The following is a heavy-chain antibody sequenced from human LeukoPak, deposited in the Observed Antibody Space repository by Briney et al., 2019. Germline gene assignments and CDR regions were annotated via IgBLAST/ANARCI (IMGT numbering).Heavy chain of an antibody. CDR2: VRTSGTT. Sequence: SETLSLTCTVSGSSISSDDYYWTWMRQPAGMGLEWIGRVRTSGTTDFNPSLKSRVSISLDTSKNQFSLKLTSVTAADTAVYYCARGFTFGHGAMFDYWGQGTLVTVSP. D-gene: IGHD4-17*01. CDR1: GSSISSDDYY. J-gene: IGHJ4*02. CDR3: ARGFTFGHGAMFDY. V-gene: IGHV4-61*02.